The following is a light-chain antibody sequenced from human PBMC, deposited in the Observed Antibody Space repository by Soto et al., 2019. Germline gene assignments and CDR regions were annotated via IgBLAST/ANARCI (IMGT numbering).Light chain of an antibody. Sequence: DIQMTQSPSSLSASVGDRVTITCRASLAIRNNLAWYQQQPGKVPKLLIYAAYTLHSGVPTRFSGTVSGTDFTLPISSLQPEDVATYYCQKYNSAPFTFGQGTRLDIQ. CDR1: LAIRNN. V-gene: IGKV1-27*01. J-gene: IGKJ5*01. CDR2: AAY. CDR3: QKYNSAPFT.